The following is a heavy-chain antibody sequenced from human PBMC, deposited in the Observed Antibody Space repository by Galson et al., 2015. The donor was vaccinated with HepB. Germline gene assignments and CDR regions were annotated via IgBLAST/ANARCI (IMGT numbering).Heavy chain of an antibody. V-gene: IGHV3-7*03. CDR3: ARSGQRYYDYVWGSYRYGNFDY. D-gene: IGHD3-16*02. Sequence: SLRLSCAASGFTFSSYWMSWVRQAPGKGLEWVANIKQDGSEKYYVDSVKGRFTISRDNAKNSLCLQMNSLRAEDTAVYYCARSGQRYYDYVWGSYRYGNFDYWGQGTLVTVSS. CDR1: GFTFSSYW. CDR2: IKQDGSEK. J-gene: IGHJ4*02.